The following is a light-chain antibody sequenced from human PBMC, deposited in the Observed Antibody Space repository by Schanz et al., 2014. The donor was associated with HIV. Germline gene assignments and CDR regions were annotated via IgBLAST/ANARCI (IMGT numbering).Light chain of an antibody. V-gene: IGKV3-15*01. CDR3: QQYNLWPVT. J-gene: IGKJ5*01. Sequence: EILMTQSPATLSVSPGERATLSCRASQSVSDNLAWYQQKPGQAPRLLIYGASTRATGIPARFSGSGSGTYFTLTINGLQSEDFAVYFCQQYNLWPVTFGQGTRLEIK. CDR1: QSVSDN. CDR2: GAS.